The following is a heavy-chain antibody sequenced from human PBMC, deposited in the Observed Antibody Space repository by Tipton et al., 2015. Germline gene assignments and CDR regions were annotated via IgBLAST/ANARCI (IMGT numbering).Heavy chain of an antibody. Sequence: TLSLTCTVSGGSVISGTDYWSWIRQPPGKGLEWIGYTFSGGSTNYNPSLKSRVTISVDTPKNQFSLELNSVTAADTAVYYCARTGGVHSSGWEVHWGQGTLVSVSS. D-gene: IGHD6-19*01. V-gene: IGHV4-61*01. CDR1: GGSVISGTDY. CDR2: TFSGGST. J-gene: IGHJ4*02. CDR3: ARTGGVHSSGWEVH.